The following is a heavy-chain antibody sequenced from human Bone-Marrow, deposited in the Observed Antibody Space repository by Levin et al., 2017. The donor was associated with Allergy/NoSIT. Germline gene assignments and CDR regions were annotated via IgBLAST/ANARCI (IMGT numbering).Heavy chain of an antibody. CDR3: AGGGYDGRFEY. J-gene: IGHJ4*02. Sequence: PSETLSLTCAVSGGSMNAYYWSWIRQPPGKGLEFIGSFLYGGNANYNPSLRGRVTMSADTSKKQVSLKLTSVTAADTALYYCAGGGYDGRFEYWGQGTLVTVSS. V-gene: IGHV4-59*01. CDR1: GGSMNAYY. D-gene: IGHD5-12*01. CDR2: FLYGGNA.